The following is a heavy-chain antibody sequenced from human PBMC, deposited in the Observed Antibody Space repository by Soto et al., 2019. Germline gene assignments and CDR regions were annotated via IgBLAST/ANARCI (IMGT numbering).Heavy chain of an antibody. D-gene: IGHD2-2*01. CDR1: GYIFTSSD. J-gene: IGHJ6*02. Sequence: ASVKVSCKASGYIFTSSDINWVRQATGQGLEWMGWMNPYSGNTAYAQKFQGRVAMSRNTSLGTAYMELSGLKSEDTAVYYCARMGVVPPGYYGGTDVWGQGTTVTVSS. V-gene: IGHV1-8*01. CDR3: ARMGVVPPGYYGGTDV. CDR2: MNPYSGNT.